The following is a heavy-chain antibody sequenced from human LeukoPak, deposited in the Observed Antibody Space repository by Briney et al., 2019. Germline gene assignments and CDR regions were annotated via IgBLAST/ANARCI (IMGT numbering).Heavy chain of an antibody. V-gene: IGHV3-23*01. CDR2: IINSGAAT. J-gene: IGHJ5*02. CDR1: GFTFSTHA. Sequence: PGGSFRPSCAASGFTFSTHALNWVRQAPGKGLEWVSGIINSGAATYYADSVKGRFTISRDNSKNTLYLQMNSLRVEDTAVYYCAKDPRRFDPWGQGTLVTVSS. CDR3: AKDPRRFDP.